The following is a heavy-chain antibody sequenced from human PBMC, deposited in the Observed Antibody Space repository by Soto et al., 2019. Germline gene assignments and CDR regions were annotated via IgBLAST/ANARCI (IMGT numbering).Heavy chain of an antibody. CDR2: IGTAGDT. CDR1: GFTFSSYD. D-gene: IGHD2-15*01. J-gene: IGHJ4*02. CDR3: ARDLGSEDSFDY. Sequence: GGLLRLSCAACGFTFSSYDMHWVRQATGKGLEWVSAIGTAGDTYYPGSVKGRFTISRENAKNSLYLQMNSLRAEDTAVYYCARDLGSEDSFDYWGQGTLVTVSS. V-gene: IGHV3-13*01.